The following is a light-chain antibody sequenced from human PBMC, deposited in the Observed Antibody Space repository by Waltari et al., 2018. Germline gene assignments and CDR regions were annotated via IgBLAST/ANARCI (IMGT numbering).Light chain of an antibody. J-gene: IGKJ4*01. Sequence: DFQMTQSPSSLYASVGDRVTITCRASQSISTYLNLYKQKPGKAPNLLIYAASSLQSGVPSRFSGSGSGTDFTLTISSLQPEDFATYYCQQSYSPLTFGGGTKVEIK. V-gene: IGKV1-39*01. CDR1: QSISTY. CDR3: QQSYSPLT. CDR2: AAS.